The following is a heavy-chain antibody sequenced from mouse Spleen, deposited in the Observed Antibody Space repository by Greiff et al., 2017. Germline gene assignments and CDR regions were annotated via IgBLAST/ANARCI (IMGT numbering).Heavy chain of an antibody. J-gene: IGHJ4*01. CDR2: IYPGSGNT. Sequence: VQLVASGAELVRPGASVKLSCKASGYTFTDYYINWVKQRPGQGLEWIARIYPGSGNTYYNEKFKGKATLTAEKSSSTAYMQLSSLTSEDSAVYFCARRMGNYDYAMDYWGQGTSVTVSS. V-gene: IGHV1-76*01. D-gene: IGHD2-1*01. CDR3: ARRMGNYDYAMDY. CDR1: GYTFTDYY.